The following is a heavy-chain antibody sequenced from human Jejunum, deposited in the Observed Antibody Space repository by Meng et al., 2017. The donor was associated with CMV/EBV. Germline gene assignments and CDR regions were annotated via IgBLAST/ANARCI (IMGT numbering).Heavy chain of an antibody. D-gene: IGHD3-9*01. V-gene: IGHV4-39*07. CDR1: GVSISRTDYY. CDR3: ASDIAFAWFYS. Sequence: QLQLEESGPGLVKPSETLSLTCKVSGVSISRTDYYWGWVRQSPGKGLEWIGTIYYSGNTYYNPSLKSRVTISLDMSKNQFSLRLSSVTAADTAIYYCASDIAFAWFYSWGQGTLVTVSS. J-gene: IGHJ5*02. CDR2: IYYSGNT.